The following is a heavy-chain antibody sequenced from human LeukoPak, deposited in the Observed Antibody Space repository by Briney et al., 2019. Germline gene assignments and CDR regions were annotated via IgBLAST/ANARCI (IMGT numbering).Heavy chain of an antibody. CDR3: ARDQAALAARPFDY. D-gene: IGHD6-6*01. CDR1: GYTFTGYY. Sequence: ASVKVSCKPSGYTFTGYYIHWVRQAPGQGLEWMGWINPNSGGTNYAQKFQGRVTMTRDTSISTAYMELSRLRSDDTAVYYCARDQAALAARPFDYWGQGTLVTVSS. V-gene: IGHV1-2*02. CDR2: INPNSGGT. J-gene: IGHJ4*02.